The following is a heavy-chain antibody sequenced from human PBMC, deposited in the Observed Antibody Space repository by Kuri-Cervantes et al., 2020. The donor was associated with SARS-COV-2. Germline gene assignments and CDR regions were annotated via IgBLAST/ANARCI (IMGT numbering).Heavy chain of an antibody. D-gene: IGHD6-19*01. J-gene: IGHJ4*02. V-gene: IGHV3-15*01. CDR2: IKSKTDGGTT. CDR1: GFTFSNAW. CDR3: ARDLGVAVAALAFDY. Sequence: GESLKISCAASGFTFSNAWMSWVRQAPGKGLEWVGRIKSKTDGGTTDYAAPVKGRFTISRDDSQNTLYLQMNSLRAEDTAVYYCARDLGVAVAALAFDYWGQGTLVTVSS.